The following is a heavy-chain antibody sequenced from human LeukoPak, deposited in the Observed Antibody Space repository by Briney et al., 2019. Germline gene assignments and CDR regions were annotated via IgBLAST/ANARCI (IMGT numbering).Heavy chain of an antibody. CDR3: AKGPRQQLVTRFDN. Sequence: PGGSLRLSCAASGFTFSTHAMSWVRQAPGNGLEWVSDISASGGSTYYADSVKGRFTVSRDNSKNTVYLQMSSLRADDTAVYYCAKGPRQQLVTRFDNWGQGTLVTVSS. V-gene: IGHV3-23*01. CDR2: ISASGGST. D-gene: IGHD6-13*01. CDR1: GFTFSTHA. J-gene: IGHJ4*02.